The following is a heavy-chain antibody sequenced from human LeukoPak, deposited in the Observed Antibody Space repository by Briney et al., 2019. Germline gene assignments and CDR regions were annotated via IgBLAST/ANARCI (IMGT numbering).Heavy chain of an antibody. Sequence: GESLKISCKGSGYSFTSYWIGLVRQMPGKSLEWMGIIYPGDSDTRYSPSFQGQVSISADKSISTAYLQWSSLKASDTAMYYCARQWGALYYYDSSGYYSPLDYWGQGTLVTVSS. CDR2: IYPGDSDT. D-gene: IGHD3-22*01. CDR1: GYSFTSYW. CDR3: ARQWGALYYYDSSGYYSPLDY. V-gene: IGHV5-51*01. J-gene: IGHJ4*02.